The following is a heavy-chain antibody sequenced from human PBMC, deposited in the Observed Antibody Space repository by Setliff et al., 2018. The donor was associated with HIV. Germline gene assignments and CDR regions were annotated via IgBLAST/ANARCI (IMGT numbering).Heavy chain of an antibody. Sequence: PGGSLRLSCAPSGFTFSNYAMHWVRQAPGKGLEWVAVIWYDASNQNYADSVKGRLTVSRDNAKNSLYLQMNSLRAEDTAVYYCAMAVIFDYWGQGTLVTVSS. J-gene: IGHJ4*02. CDR1: GFTFSNYA. CDR2: IWYDASNQ. CDR3: AMAVIFDY. D-gene: IGHD6-19*01. V-gene: IGHV3-33*03.